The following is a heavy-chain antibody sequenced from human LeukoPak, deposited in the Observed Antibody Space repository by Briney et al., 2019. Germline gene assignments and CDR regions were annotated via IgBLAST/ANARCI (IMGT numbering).Heavy chain of an antibody. J-gene: IGHJ5*02. V-gene: IGHV1-2*02. CDR3: TRDWLNKAYDP. D-gene: IGHD3-16*01. CDR1: GHIFTGYY. Sequence: ASVKVSCKDSGHIFTGYYIHWVRQAPGQGLEWMAWIHAESGVTYYAQKFQGRVTLTRDPSIGTDYMELTRLRSDDTAIYYCTRDWLNKAYDPWGQGTLVTVSS. CDR2: IHAESGVT.